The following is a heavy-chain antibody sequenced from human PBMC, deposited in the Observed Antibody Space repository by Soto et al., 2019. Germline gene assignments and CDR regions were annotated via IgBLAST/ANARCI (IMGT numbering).Heavy chain of an antibody. CDR3: AKDSCSGGSCTSDY. CDR1: GFTFSSYA. CDR2: ISGSGGST. Sequence: EVQLLESGGGLVQPGGSLRLSCAASGFTFSSYAMSWVGQAPGKGLEWVSAISGSGGSTYYADSVKGRFTISRDNSKNTLYLQMNSLRAEDTAVYYCAKDSCSGGSCTSDYWGQGTLVTVSS. D-gene: IGHD2-15*01. V-gene: IGHV3-23*01. J-gene: IGHJ4*02.